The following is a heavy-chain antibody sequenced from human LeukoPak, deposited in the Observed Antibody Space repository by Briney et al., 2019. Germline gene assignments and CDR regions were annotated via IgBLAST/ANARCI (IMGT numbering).Heavy chain of an antibody. V-gene: IGHV3-21*01. CDR1: GFTFSSYS. CDR2: ISSSSSYI. CDR3: AIRPKGHIVATIVGDY. Sequence: SGGSLRLSCAASGFTFSSYSMNWVRQAPGKGLEWVSSISSSSSYIYYADSVKGRFTISRDNAKNSLYLQMNSLRAEDTAVYYCAIRPKGHIVATIVGDYWGQGTLVTVSS. J-gene: IGHJ4*02. D-gene: IGHD5-12*01.